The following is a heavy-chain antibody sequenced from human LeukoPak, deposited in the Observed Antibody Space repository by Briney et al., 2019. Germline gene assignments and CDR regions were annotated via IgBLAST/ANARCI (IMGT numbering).Heavy chain of an antibody. Sequence: SQTLSLTCTVSGGSISSGDYYWSWIRQPPGKGLEWIGYIYYSGSTYYNPSLKSRVTISVDTSKNQFSLKLSSVTAADTAVYYCASCFDSSGPHYGMDVWGQGTTVTVSS. CDR2: IYYSGST. CDR1: GGSISSGDYY. V-gene: IGHV4-30-4*01. J-gene: IGHJ6*02. D-gene: IGHD3-22*01. CDR3: ASCFDSSGPHYGMDV.